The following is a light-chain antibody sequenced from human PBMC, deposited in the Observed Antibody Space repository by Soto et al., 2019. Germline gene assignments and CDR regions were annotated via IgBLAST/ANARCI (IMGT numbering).Light chain of an antibody. V-gene: IGKV1-5*03. Sequence: DIQMTQSPSTLSASVGDRVTIACRARQSVTRWLAWYQQKPGKAPKLLIYQASDLESGVPSRFSGSGSGTEFTLTISSLQPDDSATYYCQQYDTYPWTFGQGTKVEIK. J-gene: IGKJ1*01. CDR3: QQYDTYPWT. CDR2: QAS. CDR1: QSVTRW.